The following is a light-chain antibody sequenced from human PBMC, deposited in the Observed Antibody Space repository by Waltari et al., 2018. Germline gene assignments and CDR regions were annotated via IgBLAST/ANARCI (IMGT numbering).Light chain of an antibody. CDR2: DVT. Sequence: SALTQPDSVSGSPGQSITISCSGISSDSGGYNYVSWSQQHPGEAPKVSIYDVTNRPSGVSDRCSRSKSGSSASLTISGLQPEDEADYYCSSFTSSTTGIFGGGTKLTVL. V-gene: IGLV2-14*03. J-gene: IGLJ2*01. CDR3: SSFTSSTTGI. CDR1: SSDSGGYNY.